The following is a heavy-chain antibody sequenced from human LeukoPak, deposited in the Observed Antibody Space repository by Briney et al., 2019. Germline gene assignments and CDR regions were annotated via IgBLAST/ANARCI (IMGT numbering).Heavy chain of an antibody. J-gene: IGHJ2*01. Sequence: SGTLSLTCAVYGGSFSGYYWSWIRQPPGKGLEWIGEINHSGSTNYNPSLKSRVTISVDTSKNQFSLKLSSVTAADTAVYYCARGRAPRLIRYFDLWGRGTLVTVSS. CDR2: INHSGST. CDR3: ARGRAPRLIRYFDL. CDR1: GGSFSGYY. V-gene: IGHV4-34*01. D-gene: IGHD6-25*01.